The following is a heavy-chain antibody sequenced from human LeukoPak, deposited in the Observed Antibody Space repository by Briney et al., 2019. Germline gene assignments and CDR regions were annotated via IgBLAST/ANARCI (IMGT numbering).Heavy chain of an antibody. Sequence: GGSLRLSCTVSGFTLSSYEMSWIRQAPGKGLEWVSSIDYDGGSGHYADSVKGRFTISRDNSNNTLFLHSNSLRGEDTAVYYCANFRSSGYYTGLWGRGTLVTVSS. CDR2: IDYDGGSG. V-gene: IGHV3-23*01. CDR3: ANFRSSGYYTGL. J-gene: IGHJ2*01. D-gene: IGHD3-22*01. CDR1: GFTLSSYE.